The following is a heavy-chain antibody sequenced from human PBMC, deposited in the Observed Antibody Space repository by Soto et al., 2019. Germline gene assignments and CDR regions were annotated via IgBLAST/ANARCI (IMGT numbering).Heavy chain of an antibody. CDR1: GESFSNHY. J-gene: IGHJ6*02. D-gene: IGHD3-22*01. Sequence: SETLSLTCAVYGESFSNHYWTWIRQSPGKGLEWVGEIDYSGSTRYNWSLGSRVTISVDTSKNQFSLMVTSVTAEDTAVYYCARGVVYRDVGLAYGMDVWGQGTTVTSP. V-gene: IGHV4-34*01. CDR2: IDYSGST. CDR3: ARGVVYRDVGLAYGMDV.